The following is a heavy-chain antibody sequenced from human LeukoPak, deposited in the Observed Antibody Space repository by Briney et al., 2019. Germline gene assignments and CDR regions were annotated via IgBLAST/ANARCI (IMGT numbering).Heavy chain of an antibody. J-gene: IGHJ4*02. CDR3: AKTSRRDSAYDSPFDY. CDR1: GFTFSTYA. V-gene: IGHV3-23*01. D-gene: IGHD5-12*01. Sequence: GGSLRLSCAASGFTFSTYAMTWVRQAPGKGLEWVSAVHGSGTDTYYADSVKGRFTISRDNSKNTLYLQMNSLRAEDTAIYYCAKTSRRDSAYDSPFDYWGQGTLVTVSS. CDR2: VHGSGTDT.